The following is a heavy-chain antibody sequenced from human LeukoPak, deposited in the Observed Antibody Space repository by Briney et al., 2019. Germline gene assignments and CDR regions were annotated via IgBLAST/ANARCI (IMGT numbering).Heavy chain of an antibody. V-gene: IGHV1-18*01. J-gene: IGHJ3*02. CDR1: GYTFTSYG. Sequence: ASVKVSCKASGYTFTSYGISWVRQAPGQGLEWMGWISAYNGNTNYAQKLQGRVTMTTDTSTSTAYMELRSLRSDDTAVYYCARGSGPAYCGGDCYSLLDAFDIWGQGTMVTVSS. CDR2: ISAYNGNT. D-gene: IGHD2-21*02. CDR3: ARGSGPAYCGGDCYSLLDAFDI.